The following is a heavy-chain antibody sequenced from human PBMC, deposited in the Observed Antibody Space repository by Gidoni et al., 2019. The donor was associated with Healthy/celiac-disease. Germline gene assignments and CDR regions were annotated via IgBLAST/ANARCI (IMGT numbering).Heavy chain of an antibody. J-gene: IGHJ4*02. V-gene: IGHV3-23*01. CDR1: GFPFSSYA. CDR2: ISGSGGST. CDR3: AKDVSARYYFDY. Sequence: EVQLFESGRGLVQPAASLRPSCSASGFPFSSYALGWVRQAPGKGLEWVSAISGSGGSTYYADSVKGRFTISRDNSKNTLYLQMNSLRAEDTAVYYCAKDVSARYYFDYWGQGTLVTVSS. D-gene: IGHD6-19*01.